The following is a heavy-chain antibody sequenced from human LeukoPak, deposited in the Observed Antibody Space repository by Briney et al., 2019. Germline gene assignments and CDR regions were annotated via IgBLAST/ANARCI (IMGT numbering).Heavy chain of an antibody. Sequence: ASVKVSCKASGYTFTSYGISWVRQAPRQGLEWMGWISAYNGNTNYAQKLQGRVTMTTDTSTSTAYMELRSLRSDDTAVYYCASVLTGTTSIYYGMDVWGQGTTVTVSS. J-gene: IGHJ6*02. CDR3: ASVLTGTTSIYYGMDV. CDR1: GYTFTSYG. V-gene: IGHV1-18*01. CDR2: ISAYNGNT. D-gene: IGHD1-20*01.